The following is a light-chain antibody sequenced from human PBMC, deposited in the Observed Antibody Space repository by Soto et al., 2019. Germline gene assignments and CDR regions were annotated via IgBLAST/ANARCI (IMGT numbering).Light chain of an antibody. V-gene: IGLV1-40*01. CDR1: SSNIGAGYD. CDR3: QSYDSGLSGYV. CDR2: GNS. Sequence: QSVLTQPPSVSGAPGQRVTISCTGSSSNIGAGYDVHWYQQLPGTAPKLLIYGNSNRPSGVPDRFSGSKSGTSASLAITGLQAEYEADYYCQSYDSGLSGYVFGTGTKVTGL. J-gene: IGLJ1*01.